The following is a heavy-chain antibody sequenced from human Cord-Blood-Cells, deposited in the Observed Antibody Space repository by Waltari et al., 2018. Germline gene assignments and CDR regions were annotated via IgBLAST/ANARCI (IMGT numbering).Heavy chain of an antibody. Sequence: QLQLVQSAAAVKKTGATVKVSCTASGHTFTSYDINGVRQATGQGLGWMGWMNPNSGNTGYAQKFQGRVTITRNTSISTAYMELSSLRSENTAVYYCARGDYRGMDVWGQGTTVTVSS. D-gene: IGHD4-4*01. CDR2: MNPNSGNT. CDR3: ARGDYRGMDV. V-gene: IGHV1-8*03. CDR1: GHTFTSYD. J-gene: IGHJ6*02.